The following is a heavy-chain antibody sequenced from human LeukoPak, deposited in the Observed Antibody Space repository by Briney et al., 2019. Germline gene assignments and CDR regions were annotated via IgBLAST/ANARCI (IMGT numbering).Heavy chain of an antibody. CDR3: ARSGPCCSASCYNRFDP. D-gene: IGHD2-2*01. CDR1: GGSINSYD. J-gene: IGHJ5*02. CDR2: IYPSGST. V-gene: IGHV4-4*07. Sequence: SQTLSLTCTVSGGSINSYDWSWIRQPAGKGLEWIGRIYPSGSTNYNPSLKSRVTISIDTSKNQFSLELSSLTAADTALYYCARSGPCCSASCYNRFDPWGQGTLVTVSS.